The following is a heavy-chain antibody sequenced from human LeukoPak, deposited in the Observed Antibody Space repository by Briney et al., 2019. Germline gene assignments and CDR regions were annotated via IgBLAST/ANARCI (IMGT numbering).Heavy chain of an antibody. J-gene: IGHJ6*02. Sequence: ASVKVSCKASGYTFTGYYMHWVRQAPGQGLEWMGWINPNSGGTNYAQKFQGRVTMTRDTSISTAYMELSRLRSDDTAVYYCARAGAAAGPHRFYYYHGMDVWGQGTTVTVSS. V-gene: IGHV1-2*02. CDR1: GYTFTGYY. CDR3: ARAGAAAGPHRFYYYHGMDV. D-gene: IGHD6-13*01. CDR2: INPNSGGT.